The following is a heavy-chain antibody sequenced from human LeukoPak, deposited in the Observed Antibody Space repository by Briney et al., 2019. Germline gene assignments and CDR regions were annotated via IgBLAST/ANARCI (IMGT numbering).Heavy chain of an antibody. D-gene: IGHD3-22*01. CDR1: GFTFSENN. Sequence: GMTLRLSCAASGFTFSENNVHWVRQAPGKGLEWVALLSNDGNSYAYADSAKGRFTISRDNAKNSLYLQMNSLRAEDTALYYCAKDLTYDSSGPLDYWGQGTLVTVSS. V-gene: IGHV3-30*18. CDR2: LSNDGNSY. CDR3: AKDLTYDSSGPLDY. J-gene: IGHJ4*02.